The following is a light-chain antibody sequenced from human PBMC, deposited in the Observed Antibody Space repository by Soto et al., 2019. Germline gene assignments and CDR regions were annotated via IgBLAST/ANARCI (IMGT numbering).Light chain of an antibody. CDR3: GSWDSSLSAYV. J-gene: IGLJ1*01. CDR2: DDD. CDR1: SSNIGGNS. Sequence: QSVMTQPPSVSAARGQKVTISCSGSSSNIGGNSVSWYQQLPGTAPKLLIYDDDKRPSGIPDRFSGSKSGTSATLGITGFQTGDEADYYCGSWDSSLSAYVFATGTKLTVL. V-gene: IGLV1-51*01.